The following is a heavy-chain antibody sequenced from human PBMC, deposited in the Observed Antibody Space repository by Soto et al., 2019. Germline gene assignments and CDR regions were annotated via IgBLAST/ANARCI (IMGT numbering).Heavy chain of an antibody. CDR1: GFTFSSYG. J-gene: IGHJ5*02. CDR2: IWYDGSNK. CDR3: AGIAAAGNWFDP. Sequence: QVQLVESGGGVVQPGRSLRLSCAASGFTFSSYGMHWVRQAPGKGLEWVAVIWYDGSNKYYADSVKGRFTISRDNSKNTLYLQMNSLRAEDTAVYYCAGIAAAGNWFDPWGQGNLVTVSS. D-gene: IGHD6-13*01. V-gene: IGHV3-33*01.